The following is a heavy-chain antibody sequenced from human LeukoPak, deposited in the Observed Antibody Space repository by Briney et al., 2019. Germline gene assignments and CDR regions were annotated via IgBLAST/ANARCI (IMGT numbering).Heavy chain of an antibody. CDR1: GGSISSSSYY. CDR2: IYYSGST. CDR3: ASTSYGPRHFDY. D-gene: IGHD5-18*01. J-gene: IGHJ4*02. Sequence: SETLSLTCTVSGGSISSSSYYWGWIRQPPGKGLEWIGSIYYSGSTYYNPSLKSRVTISVDTSKNQFSLKLGSVTAADTAVYYCASTSYGPRHFDYWGQGTLVTVSS. V-gene: IGHV4-39*07.